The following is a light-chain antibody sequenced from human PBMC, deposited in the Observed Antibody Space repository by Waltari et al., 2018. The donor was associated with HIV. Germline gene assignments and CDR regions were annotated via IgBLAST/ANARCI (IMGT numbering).Light chain of an antibody. V-gene: IGKV1-33*01. CDR2: DAS. J-gene: IGKJ2*03. CDR1: HYIDNY. Sequence: DIQMTQSPSSLSASVGDRVTITCQASHYIDNYLSWYQQKPGKAPKLLIYDASNLETGVSSRFSGSGYGTEFSFTISSLQPEDIATYYCQQYEILPYSFGQGTNLEI. CDR3: QQYEILPYS.